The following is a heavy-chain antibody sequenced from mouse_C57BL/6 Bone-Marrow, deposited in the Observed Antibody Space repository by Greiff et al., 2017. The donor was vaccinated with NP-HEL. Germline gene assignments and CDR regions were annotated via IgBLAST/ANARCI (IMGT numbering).Heavy chain of an antibody. CDR3: AEGSMGNYVNVPFDY. CDR2: IFPACGST. J-gene: IGHJ2*01. V-gene: IGHV1-70*01. D-gene: IGHD2-1*01. CDR1: FYPFFTYC. Sequence: QLPPSGPVLVPPVTSVPMSCTASFYPFFTYCLYWLLPRPVPGLVWIGQIFPACGSTYYNEMYTDQAALPVDTSSSTAYMQLSSLTSEDTAVYFGAEGSMGNYVNVPFDYWGQGTTLTVSS.